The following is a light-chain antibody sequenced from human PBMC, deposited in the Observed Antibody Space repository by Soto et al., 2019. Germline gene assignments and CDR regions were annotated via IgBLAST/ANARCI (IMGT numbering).Light chain of an antibody. CDR2: DAS. J-gene: IGKJ1*01. Sequence: IQMTQSPSTLSPSVGDRITISFRASQSIGNRLAWYQQKPGTAPKVLIYDASSLESGVPSRFSGSGSGTEFTLTISSLQPDDFATYYCQQYNSFTWTFGQGTKVDVK. CDR3: QQYNSFTWT. V-gene: IGKV1-5*01. CDR1: QSIGNR.